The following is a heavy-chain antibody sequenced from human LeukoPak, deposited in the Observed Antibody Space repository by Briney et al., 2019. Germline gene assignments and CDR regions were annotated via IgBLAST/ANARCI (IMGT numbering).Heavy chain of an antibody. Sequence: GGSLRLSCGASGFTFSNYWMTWVRQAPGKGLEWVANIRQDGGEKYYVDSVKGRFTISRDNAKNSLYLQMSGLRAEDTAVYYCARGGSSGYYSQSKFDYWGQGTLVTVSS. CDR2: IRQDGGEK. CDR1: GFTFSNYW. V-gene: IGHV3-7*01. CDR3: ARGGSSGYYSQSKFDY. D-gene: IGHD3-22*01. J-gene: IGHJ4*02.